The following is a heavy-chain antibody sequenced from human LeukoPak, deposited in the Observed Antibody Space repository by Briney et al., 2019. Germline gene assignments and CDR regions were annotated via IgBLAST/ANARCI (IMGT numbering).Heavy chain of an antibody. CDR2: IYGSGTT. Sequence: SETLSLTCTVSGGSMSTFYWSWIRQPAGKGLEWIGRIYGSGTTNYDPALKSRVTMSVDTSKKQFSLKLTSVTAADTAVYYCARLSSTLYYSMDVWGPGTAVTVSS. D-gene: IGHD6-6*01. CDR1: GGSMSTFY. J-gene: IGHJ6*02. CDR3: ARLSSTLYYSMDV. V-gene: IGHV4-4*07.